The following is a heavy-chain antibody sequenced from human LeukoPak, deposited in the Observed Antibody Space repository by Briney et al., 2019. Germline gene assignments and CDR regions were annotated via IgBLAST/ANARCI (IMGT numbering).Heavy chain of an antibody. J-gene: IGHJ5*02. V-gene: IGHV3-30*03. CDR1: GLTFSSYG. D-gene: IGHD3-9*01. Sequence: GGSLRLSCAASGLTFSSYGMHWVCQAPGKGLEWVTIVSYDGSSKYYADSVKGRFTISRDNSKNTLYLQMNSLRAEDTAVYYCAGSYYDIVTGLGEFDPWGQGTLVTVSS. CDR3: AGSYYDIVTGLGEFDP. CDR2: VSYDGSSK.